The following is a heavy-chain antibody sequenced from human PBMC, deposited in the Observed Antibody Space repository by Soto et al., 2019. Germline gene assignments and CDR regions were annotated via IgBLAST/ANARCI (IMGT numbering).Heavy chain of an antibody. CDR2: ISGSGGST. D-gene: IGHD2-21*02. J-gene: IGHJ6*02. CDR3: ANDRFGGNFPYYGMDV. V-gene: IGHV3-23*01. CDR1: GFTFSSYA. Sequence: QPGGSLRLSCAASGFTFSSYAMSWVRQAPGKGLEWVSAISGSGGSTYYADSVKGRFTISRDNSKSTLYLQMNSLRAEDTAVYYCANDRFGGNFPYYGMDVRGQGTTVTVSS.